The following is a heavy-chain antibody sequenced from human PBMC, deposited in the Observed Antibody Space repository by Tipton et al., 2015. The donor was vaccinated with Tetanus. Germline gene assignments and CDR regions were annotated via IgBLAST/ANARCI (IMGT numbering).Heavy chain of an antibody. CDR2: IYSSGSF. V-gene: IGHV4-59*01. J-gene: IGHJ2*01. CDR3: ARGGPESRWYFDL. CDR1: GASISGYY. Sequence: TLSLTCTVSGASISGYYWSWIRQTPGKGLEWIGYIYSSGSFNYNPSLRSRVTLSVDTSQKQFSLNLRSMTAADTAVYYCARGGPESRWYFDLWGRGPLFTVSS.